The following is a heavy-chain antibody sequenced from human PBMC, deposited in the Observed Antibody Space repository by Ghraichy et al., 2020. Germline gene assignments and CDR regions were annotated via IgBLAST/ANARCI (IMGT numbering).Heavy chain of an antibody. D-gene: IGHD6-13*01. CDR2: IYYSGST. V-gene: IGHV4-30-4*01. Sequence: SETLSLTCTVSRGSISSGDYYWSWIRQPPGKGLEWIGYIYYSGSTYYNPSLQSRVTLSVDTSKNQFSLKLSSVTAADTAVYYCARDPARGGIAAAGTANYWYFDLWGRGTLVTVSS. J-gene: IGHJ2*01. CDR1: RGSISSGDYY. CDR3: ARDPARGGIAAAGTANYWYFDL.